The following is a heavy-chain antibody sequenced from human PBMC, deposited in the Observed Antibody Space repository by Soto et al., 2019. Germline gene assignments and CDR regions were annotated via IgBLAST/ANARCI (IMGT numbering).Heavy chain of an antibody. V-gene: IGHV4-39*01. CDR1: GGSISSSSYY. D-gene: IGHD3-10*01. CDR2: IYYSGST. J-gene: IGHJ5*02. CDR3: ARTGLWFGENLANWFDP. Sequence: QLQLQESGPGLVKPSETLSLTCTVSGGSISSSSYYWGWIRQPPGKGLEWIGSIYYSGSTYYNPSLKSRVTISVDTSKNQFSLKLSSVTAADTAVYYCARTGLWFGENLANWFDPWGQGTLVTVSS.